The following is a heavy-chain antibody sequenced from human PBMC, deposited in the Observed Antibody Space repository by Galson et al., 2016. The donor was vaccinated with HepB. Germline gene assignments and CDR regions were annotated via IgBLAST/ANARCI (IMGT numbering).Heavy chain of an antibody. D-gene: IGHD2-21*02. Sequence: SVKVSCKASGYTFINYAISWVRQAPGQGLEWMGWINPYNGHTRYAQKLQGRVTMTTDTSTTTVYMELGSLTSDDTAVYFCARGSVYCGDDCFSEQFDPWGRGTLVTVSS. CDR2: INPYNGHT. CDR3: ARGSVYCGDDCFSEQFDP. V-gene: IGHV1-18*04. CDR1: GYTFINYA. J-gene: IGHJ5*02.